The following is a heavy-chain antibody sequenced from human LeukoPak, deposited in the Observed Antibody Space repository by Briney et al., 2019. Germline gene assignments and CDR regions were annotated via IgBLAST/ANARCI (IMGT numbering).Heavy chain of an antibody. CDR2: MNPNSGNT. CDR3: ARAGIAVAGRPWFDP. Sequence: GASVKVSCKASGYTFTSYDINWVRQATGQGLEWMGWMNPNSGNTGYAQKFQGRVTMTRNTSISTAYMELSSLRSEDTAVYYCARAGIAVAGRPWFDPWGQGTLVTVSS. V-gene: IGHV1-8*01. CDR1: GYTFTSYD. J-gene: IGHJ5*02. D-gene: IGHD6-19*01.